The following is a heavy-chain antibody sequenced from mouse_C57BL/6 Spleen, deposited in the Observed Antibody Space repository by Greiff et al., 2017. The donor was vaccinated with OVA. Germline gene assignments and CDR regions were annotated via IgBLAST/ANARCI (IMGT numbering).Heavy chain of an antibody. Sequence: QVQLQQSGPELVKPGASVKISCKASGYAFSSSWMNWVKQRPGKGLEWIGRIYPGDGDTNYNGKFKGKATLTAAKSSSTAYMQLSSLTSEDSAVYFCARVYSNYEEAWFAYWGQGTLVTVSA. CDR1: GYAFSSSW. D-gene: IGHD2-5*01. CDR2: IYPGDGDT. J-gene: IGHJ3*01. V-gene: IGHV1-82*01. CDR3: ARVYSNYEEAWFAY.